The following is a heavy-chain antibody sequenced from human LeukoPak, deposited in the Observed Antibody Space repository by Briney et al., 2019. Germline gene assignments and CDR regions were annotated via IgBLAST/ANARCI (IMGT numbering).Heavy chain of an antibody. V-gene: IGHV3-23*01. CDR1: GFTFSSYA. D-gene: IGHD3-10*01. Sequence: GGSLRLSCAASGFTFSSYAMSWVRQAPGKGLEWVSAISGSGGSTYYADSVKGRFTISRDNSKNTLYLQMNSLRAEDTAVYYCAKDSLWFGEGYYFDYWGQGTLVTVSS. J-gene: IGHJ4*02. CDR3: AKDSLWFGEGYYFDY. CDR2: ISGSGGST.